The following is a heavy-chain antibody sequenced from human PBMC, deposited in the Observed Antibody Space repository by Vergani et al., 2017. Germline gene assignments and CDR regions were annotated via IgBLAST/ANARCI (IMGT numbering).Heavy chain of an antibody. V-gene: IGHV3-30*02. Sequence: QVQLVESGEGVVQPGGSLRLSCAASGFSFSTYGMHWVRQAPGRGLEWVAFLRYDGSNEYYGDAVKGRFIISRDNSKNMLSLEMHSLRPEDTAVYYCANSYCSSLSCYAFYGMEVWGQGTTVTVSS. D-gene: IGHD2-2*01. CDR1: GFSFSTYG. CDR2: LRYDGSNE. J-gene: IGHJ6*02. CDR3: ANSYCSSLSCYAFYGMEV.